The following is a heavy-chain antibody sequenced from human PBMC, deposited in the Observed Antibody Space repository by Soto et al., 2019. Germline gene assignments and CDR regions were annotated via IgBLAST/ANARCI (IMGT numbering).Heavy chain of an antibody. CDR1: GFSFCGHA. V-gene: IGHV3-64D*06. D-gene: IGHD2-2*01. J-gene: IGHJ3*01. Sequence: PGGSLRLSCSACGFSFCGHAMHRLRQGPLTGLEYVSGIGSNGGSTYSADSVKGRFTISRDNPKDTLYLERRSLRTEDPANYYYVQGTWAVPGASDA. CDR3: VQGTWAVPGASDA. CDR2: IGSNGGST.